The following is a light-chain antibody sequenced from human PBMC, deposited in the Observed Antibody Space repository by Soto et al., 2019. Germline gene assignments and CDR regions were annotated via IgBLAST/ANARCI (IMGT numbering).Light chain of an antibody. CDR1: QGISNY. Sequence: DIQMTQSPSSLSASVGDRVTITCRASQGISNYLAWCQQKPGKAPKSLIYAASRLQSGAPSRFSGSGSGTGFTLTNSSLQPEDCATAYCLPYNSYPLSFGKGTRVEIK. J-gene: IGKJ5*01. CDR3: LPYNSYPLS. V-gene: IGKV1-16*01. CDR2: AAS.